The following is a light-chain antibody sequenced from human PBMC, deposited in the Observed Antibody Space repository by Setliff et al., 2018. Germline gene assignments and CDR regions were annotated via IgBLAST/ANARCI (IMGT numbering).Light chain of an antibody. CDR1: SSDIGAYDY. CDR3: SSYSTRTSLDV. V-gene: IGLV2-14*03. CDR2: DVS. Sequence: QSALTQPASVSGSPGQSITIYCIGSSSDIGAYDYVAWYQQHPGKAPKLMIYDVSHRPSGVSHRFSASKSGNTASLTISGLQVEDEADYYCSSYSTRTSLDVFGTGTKGTV. J-gene: IGLJ1*01.